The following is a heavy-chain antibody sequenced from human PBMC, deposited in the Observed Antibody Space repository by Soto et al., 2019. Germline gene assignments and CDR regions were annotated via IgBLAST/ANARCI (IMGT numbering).Heavy chain of an antibody. Sequence: SVKVSCKASGGTFSSYAISWVRQAPGQGLEWMGGIIPIFGTANYAQKFQGRVAITADESTSTAYMELSSLRSEDTAVYYCARQIVGATRYFDYWGQGTLVTVSS. V-gene: IGHV1-69*13. J-gene: IGHJ4*02. CDR2: IIPIFGTA. D-gene: IGHD1-26*01. CDR3: ARQIVGATRYFDY. CDR1: GGTFSSYA.